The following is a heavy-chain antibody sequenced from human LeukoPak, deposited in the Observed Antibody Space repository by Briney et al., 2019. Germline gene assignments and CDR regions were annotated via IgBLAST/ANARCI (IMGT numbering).Heavy chain of an antibody. CDR3: ARSWGIAAAGFDY. V-gene: IGHV5-51*01. CDR2: IYPGDSDT. CDR1: GYSFTNYW. Sequence: GESLKISCKGSGYSFTNYWIAWVRQMPGKGLEWMGIIYPGDSDTRYSPSFQGQVTISADKSISTAYLQWSSLKASDTAMYYCARSWGIAAAGFDYWGQGTLVTVSS. D-gene: IGHD6-13*01. J-gene: IGHJ4*02.